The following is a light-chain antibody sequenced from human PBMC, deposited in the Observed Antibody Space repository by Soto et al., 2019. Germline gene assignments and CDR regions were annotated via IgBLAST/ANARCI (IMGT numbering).Light chain of an antibody. CDR3: MQRIEFPLT. CDR2: TVS. Sequence: DIVMTQTPLPLPVTPGEPASISCRSSQSLLDSDDGNTYLDWYLQKPGQSPQLLIYTVSYRASGVPDRFSGSGSGTDFTLKISRVEAEDVGVYYCMQRIEFPLTFGGGTKVDIK. J-gene: IGKJ4*01. V-gene: IGKV2-40*01. CDR1: QSLLDSDDGNTY.